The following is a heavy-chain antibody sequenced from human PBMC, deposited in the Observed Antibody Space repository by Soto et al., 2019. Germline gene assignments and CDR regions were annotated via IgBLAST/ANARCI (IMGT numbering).Heavy chain of an antibody. CDR1: GSRFSNYV. CDR2: IIPIFNST. Sequence: SVKVSCKVSGSRFSNYVISWVRQAPGHGLEWLGRIIPIFNSTKYAQSFQGRVTITADKSTSTASLELSSLRSDDTAVYYCAREGRGKKAGYNGLVSLGYWGQGTLVTVSA. CDR3: AREGRGKKAGYNGLVSLGY. D-gene: IGHD2-2*02. J-gene: IGHJ4*02. V-gene: IGHV1-69*06.